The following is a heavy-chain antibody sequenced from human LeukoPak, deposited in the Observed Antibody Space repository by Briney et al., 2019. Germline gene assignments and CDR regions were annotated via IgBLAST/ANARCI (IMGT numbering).Heavy chain of an antibody. D-gene: IGHD1-26*01. CDR1: GFTFSSYA. Sequence: GGSLRLSCAASGFTFSSYAMSWVRQAPGKGLEWVSGISGSGGSTYYADSVRGWFTISRDNSKKTLYLQMNSLRAEDTAVYYCAKDSKIVGPTFRSYHYMDVWGKGTTVTVCS. CDR2: ISGSGGST. J-gene: IGHJ6*03. V-gene: IGHV3-23*01. CDR3: AKDSKIVGPTFRSYHYMDV.